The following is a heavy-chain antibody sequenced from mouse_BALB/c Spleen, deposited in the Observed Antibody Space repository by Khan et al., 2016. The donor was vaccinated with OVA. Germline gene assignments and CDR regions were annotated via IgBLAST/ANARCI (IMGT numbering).Heavy chain of an antibody. Sequence: VELVESGAELARPGASVKMSCKASGYTFTSYTIHWIKKRPGQGLEWIGYINPSNGYTNYNQKFKDKATLTTDKSSTTAYLQLSSLTSDDSAVYNCVREGAYHRNDGWLDYWGQGTLVTVSA. D-gene: IGHD2-14*01. CDR1: GYTFTSYT. CDR3: VREGAYHRNDGWLDY. J-gene: IGHJ3*01. V-gene: IGHV1-4*01. CDR2: INPSNGYT.